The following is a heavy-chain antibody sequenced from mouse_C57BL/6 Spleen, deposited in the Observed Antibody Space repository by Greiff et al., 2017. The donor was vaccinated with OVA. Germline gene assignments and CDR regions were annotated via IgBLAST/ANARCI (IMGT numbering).Heavy chain of an antibody. D-gene: IGHD1-1*01. J-gene: IGHJ4*01. V-gene: IGHV1-55*01. CDR3: ARDDYYGSSTTRYAMDY. CDR1: GYTFTSYW. Sequence: QVQLKQPGAELVKPGASVKMSCKASGYTFTSYWITWVKQRPGQGLEWIGDIYPGSGSTNYNEKFKSKATLTVDTSSSTAYMQLSSLTSEDSAVYYCARDDYYGSSTTRYAMDYWGQGTSVTVSS. CDR2: IYPGSGST.